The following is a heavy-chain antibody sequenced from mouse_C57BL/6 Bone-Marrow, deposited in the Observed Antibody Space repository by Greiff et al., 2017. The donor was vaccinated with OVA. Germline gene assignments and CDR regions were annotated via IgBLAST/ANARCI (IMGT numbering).Heavy chain of an antibody. Sequence: QVQLKESGAELAKHGASVKLSCKASGYTFTSYWMHWVKQRPGQGLEWIGYINPSSGYTKYNQKFKDKATLTADKSSSTAYMQLSSLTYEDSAVYYCARNYGSRRWYFDVWGTGTTVTVSS. D-gene: IGHD1-1*01. V-gene: IGHV1-7*01. J-gene: IGHJ1*03. CDR3: ARNYGSRRWYFDV. CDR2: INPSSGYT. CDR1: GYTFTSYW.